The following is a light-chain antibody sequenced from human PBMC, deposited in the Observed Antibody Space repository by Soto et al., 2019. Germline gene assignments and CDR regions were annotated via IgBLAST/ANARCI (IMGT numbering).Light chain of an antibody. CDR1: SSDVGGYNY. Sequence: QSVLTQPASVSGSPGQSITISCTGTSSDVGGYNYVSWYQQHPGKAPKLMIYDVSNRPSGVSNRFSGSKSGNTASLTISGLQAEDEADYYCSSYTSSSDWGFGTGTKLTVL. J-gene: IGLJ1*01. V-gene: IGLV2-14*01. CDR3: SSYTSSSDWG. CDR2: DVS.